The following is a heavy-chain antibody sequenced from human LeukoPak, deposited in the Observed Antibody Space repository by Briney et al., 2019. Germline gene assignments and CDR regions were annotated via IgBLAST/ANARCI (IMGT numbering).Heavy chain of an antibody. D-gene: IGHD2-2*01. V-gene: IGHV3-21*01. J-gene: IGHJ4*02. CDR1: GFSFNSHN. Sequence: PGGSLRLSCAASGFSFNSHNMNWVRQAPGKGLEWVSFIATSSTYIYYADSVKGRFTISRDNAKNSLFLQMSSLRAEDTAVYYCARNLGGCTSTSCYSDFDIWGQGNLVTVSP. CDR2: IATSSTYI. CDR3: ARNLGGCTSTSCYSDFDI.